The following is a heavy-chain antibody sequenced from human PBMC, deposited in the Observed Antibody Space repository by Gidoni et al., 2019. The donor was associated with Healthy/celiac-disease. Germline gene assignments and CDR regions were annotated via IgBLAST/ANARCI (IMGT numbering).Heavy chain of an antibody. CDR2: IKSKTDGGTT. V-gene: IGHV3-15*01. CDR1: AFTFSHAW. D-gene: IGHD6-13*01. Sequence: EVQLVESGGGLVKTGGSLRLSCAASAFTFSHAWMSWVRQAPGKGLAWVGRIKSKTDGGTTDYAAPVKGRFTISRDDSKNTLYLQMNSLKTEDTAVYYCTTGYSSSWYGPYFDYWGQGTLVTVSS. J-gene: IGHJ4*02. CDR3: TTGYSSSWYGPYFDY.